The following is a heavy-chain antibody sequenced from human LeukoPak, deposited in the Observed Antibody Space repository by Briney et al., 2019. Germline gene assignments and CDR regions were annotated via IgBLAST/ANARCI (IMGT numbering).Heavy chain of an antibody. CDR3: ARDGTSIAAVDY. CDR2: INPNSGGT. J-gene: IGHJ4*02. D-gene: IGHD6-6*01. Sequence: ASVKVSCKASGYTFTGYYMRWVRQAPGQGLEWMGWINPNSGGTNYAQKFQGRVTMTRDTSISTAYMELSRLRSHDTAVYYCARDGTSIAAVDYWGQGTLVTVSS. V-gene: IGHV1-2*02. CDR1: GYTFTGYY.